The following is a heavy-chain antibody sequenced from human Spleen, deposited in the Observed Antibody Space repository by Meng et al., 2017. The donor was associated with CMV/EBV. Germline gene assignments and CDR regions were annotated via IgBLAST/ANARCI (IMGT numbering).Heavy chain of an antibody. CDR1: GGPICSGVYY. CDR2: IYYSGST. Sequence: VQRAELGPVLVKPSQTLALTCSFSGGPICSGVYYWCWIRQPPWKGLEWIGYIYYSGSTSYNPSLKSRVTISVDTSKNQFSLKLSSVTAADTAVYYCAREGLGPTVTEKFDYWGQGTLVTVSS. CDR3: AREGLGPTVTEKFDY. J-gene: IGHJ4*02. D-gene: IGHD4-17*01. V-gene: IGHV4-30-4*08.